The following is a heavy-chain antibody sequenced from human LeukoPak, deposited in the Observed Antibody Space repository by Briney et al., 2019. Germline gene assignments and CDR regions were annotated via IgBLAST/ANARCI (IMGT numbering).Heavy chain of an antibody. V-gene: IGHV4-34*01. J-gene: IGHJ5*02. Sequence: GSLRLSCAASGFTFSSYWMSWVRQPPGKGLEWIGEINHSGSTNYNPSLKSRVTISVDTSKNQFSLKLSSVTAADTAVYYCARVGKARGTATTITNWFDPWGQGTLVTVSS. D-gene: IGHD3-9*01. CDR3: ARVGKARGTATTITNWFDP. CDR1: GFTFSSYW. CDR2: INHSGST.